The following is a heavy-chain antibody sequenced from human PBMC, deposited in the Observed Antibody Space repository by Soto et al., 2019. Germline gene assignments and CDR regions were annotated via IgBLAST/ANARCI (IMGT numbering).Heavy chain of an antibody. CDR1: GGSISSTTYY. J-gene: IGHJ4*02. CDR2: FFIGGNT. D-gene: IGHD5-18*01. Sequence: SETLSLTCTVSGGSISSTTYYWGWMRQPPGKGLEWIASFFIGGNTYYNPSLKSRVTTSVDTSKNQFSLKLGSVTAADTAVYYCASTESGYSYGFDYWGQGTLVTVSS. CDR3: ASTESGYSYGFDY. V-gene: IGHV4-39*01.